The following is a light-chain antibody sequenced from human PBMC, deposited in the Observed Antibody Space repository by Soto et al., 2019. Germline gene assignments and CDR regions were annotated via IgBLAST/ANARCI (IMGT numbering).Light chain of an antibody. CDR1: QSVSSSS. Sequence: EIVLTQSPGTLSLSPGERATLSCRASQSVSSSSLAWYQQKPGQAPRLLIYGASSRATDIPDRFSVSGSGTGLSLLLSRLEPEDFALYYCQLYGDSPPSPWTFGQGTKVEI. V-gene: IGKV3-20*01. CDR2: GAS. CDR3: QLYGDSPPSPWT. J-gene: IGKJ1*01.